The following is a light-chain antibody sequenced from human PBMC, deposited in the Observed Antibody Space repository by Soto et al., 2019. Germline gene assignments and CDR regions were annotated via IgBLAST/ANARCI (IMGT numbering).Light chain of an antibody. CDR1: QSISSW. V-gene: IGKV1-5*03. CDR3: QQYKT. CDR2: KAS. Sequence: DIQMTQSPSTLSASVGDRVTITCRASQSISSWLAWYQQNPGKAPKLLIYKASSLESGVPSRFSGSGSGTEFTLTISSLQPDDFATYYCQQYKTFGQGTKLEIK. J-gene: IGKJ2*01.